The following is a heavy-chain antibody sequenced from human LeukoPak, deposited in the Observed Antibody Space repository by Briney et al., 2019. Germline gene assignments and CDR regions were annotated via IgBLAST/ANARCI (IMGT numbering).Heavy chain of an antibody. Sequence: GASVKVSCKASGGTFSSYAISWVRQAPGQGLEWMGWMNPNSGNTGYAQKFQGRVTITRNTSISTAYMELSSLRSEDTAVYYCATSVARYERDAFDIWGQGTMVTVSS. D-gene: IGHD6-19*01. CDR1: GGTFSSYA. V-gene: IGHV1-8*03. CDR2: MNPNSGNT. J-gene: IGHJ3*02. CDR3: ATSVARYERDAFDI.